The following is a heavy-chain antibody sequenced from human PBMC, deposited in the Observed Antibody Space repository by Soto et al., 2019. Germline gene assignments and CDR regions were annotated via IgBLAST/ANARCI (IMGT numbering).Heavy chain of an antibody. Sequence: GGSLRLSCAASGFTFSSYDMHWVRQATGKGLEWVSAIGTAGDTYYPGSVKGRFTISRENAKNSLYLQMNSLRAEDTAVYYCARVYYGSGSYYTFYYYYYMDVWGKGTTVTVSS. V-gene: IGHV3-13*01. CDR3: ARVYYGSGSYYTFYYYYYMDV. CDR2: IGTAGDT. J-gene: IGHJ6*03. D-gene: IGHD3-10*01. CDR1: GFTFSSYD.